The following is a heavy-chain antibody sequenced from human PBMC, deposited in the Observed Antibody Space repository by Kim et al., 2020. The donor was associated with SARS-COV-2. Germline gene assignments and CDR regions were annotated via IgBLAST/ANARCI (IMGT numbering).Heavy chain of an antibody. V-gene: IGHV1-18*01. Sequence: ASVKVSCKASGYTFTNYGISWVRQAPGQGLEWMGWISAYNGNTNYAQKLQGRVTMTTDTSTSTAYMELRSLRSDDTAVYYCARDPPESITIFGVVISGDDAFDIWGQGTMVTVSS. CDR1: GYTFTNYG. CDR2: ISAYNGNT. CDR3: ARDPPESITIFGVVISGDDAFDI. D-gene: IGHD3-3*01. J-gene: IGHJ3*02.